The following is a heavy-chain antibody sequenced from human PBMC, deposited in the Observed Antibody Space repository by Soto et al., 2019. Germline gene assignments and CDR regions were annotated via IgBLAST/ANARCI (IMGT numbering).Heavy chain of an antibody. J-gene: IGHJ6*02. CDR1: GGSISSYY. CDR3: ARLPRPLYYYYGMDV. CDR2: IYYSGST. V-gene: IGHV4-59*12. Sequence: SETLSLTCTVSGGSISSYYWSWIRQPPGKGLEWIGYIYYSGSTNYNPSLKSRVTISVDTSKNQFSLKLSSVTAADTAVYYCARLPRPLYYYYGMDVWGQGTTVTVSS.